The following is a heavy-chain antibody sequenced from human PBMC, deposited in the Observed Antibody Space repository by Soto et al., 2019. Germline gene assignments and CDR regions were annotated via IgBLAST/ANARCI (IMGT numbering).Heavy chain of an antibody. CDR3: ARDSPLRGVDP. Sequence: SETLSLTCTVSGGSISSGGYYWSWIRQHPGKGLEWIGYIYYSGSTNYNPSLKSRVTISVDTSKNQFSLKLSSVTAADTAVYYCARDSPLRGVDPWGQGTLVTVSS. J-gene: IGHJ5*02. CDR2: IYYSGST. V-gene: IGHV4-61*08. D-gene: IGHD2-15*01. CDR1: GGSISSGGYY.